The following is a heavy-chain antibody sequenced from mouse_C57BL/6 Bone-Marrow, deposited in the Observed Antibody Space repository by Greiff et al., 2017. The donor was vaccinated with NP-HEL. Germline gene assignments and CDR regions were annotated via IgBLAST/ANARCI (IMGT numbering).Heavy chain of an antibody. CDR2: ISSGSSTI. CDR3: ARDPLLWAY. D-gene: IGHD2-1*01. CDR1: GFTFSDYG. Sequence: EVKLMESGGGLVKPGGSLKLSCAASGFTFSDYGMHWVRQAPEKGLEWVAYISSGSSTIYYADTVKGRFTISRDNAKNTLFLQMTSLRSEDTAMYYCARDPLLWAYWGQGTLVTVSA. J-gene: IGHJ3*01. V-gene: IGHV5-17*01.